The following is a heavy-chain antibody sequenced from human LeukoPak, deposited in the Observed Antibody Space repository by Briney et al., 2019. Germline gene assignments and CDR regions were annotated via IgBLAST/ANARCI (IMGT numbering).Heavy chain of an antibody. Sequence: ASVKVSCKASGYTFTSYDINWVRQATGQGLEWMGWMNPNSGNTGYAQKFQGRVTMTRNTSISTAYMELSSLRSEDTAVYYCARGAYYDSSGYHKDAFDIWGQGTMVTVSS. CDR1: GYTFTSYD. CDR3: ARGAYYDSSGYHKDAFDI. CDR2: MNPNSGNT. D-gene: IGHD3-22*01. V-gene: IGHV1-8*01. J-gene: IGHJ3*02.